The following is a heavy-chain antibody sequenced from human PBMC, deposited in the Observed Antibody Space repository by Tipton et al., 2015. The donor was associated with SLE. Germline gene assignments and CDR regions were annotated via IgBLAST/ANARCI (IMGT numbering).Heavy chain of an antibody. D-gene: IGHD2-21*01. Sequence: TLSLTCTVSGGSISSSSYYWGWIRQPPGKGLEGIGSIDYSGRTYYNPSLKSRVTISVDTSKNEFSLKLTSVTAADTAVYYCARSMGYSFDYWGQGTLVTVSS. CDR3: ARSMGYSFDY. V-gene: IGHV4-39*07. J-gene: IGHJ4*02. CDR1: GGSISSSSYY. CDR2: IDYSGRT.